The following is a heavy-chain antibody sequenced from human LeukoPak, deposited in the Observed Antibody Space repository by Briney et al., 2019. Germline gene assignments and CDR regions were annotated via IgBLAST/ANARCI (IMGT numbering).Heavy chain of an antibody. V-gene: IGHV4-34*01. D-gene: IGHD6-19*01. CDR1: GGSFSGYY. J-gene: IGHJ4*02. CDR3: AKRYSSSPADPGY. Sequence: SETLSLTCAVYGGSFSGYYWSWIRQPPGKGLEWIGEINHSGSTNYNPSLKSRVTISVDTSKNQFSLKLSSVTAEDTAVYYCAKRYSSSPADPGYWGQGTLVTVSS. CDR2: INHSGST.